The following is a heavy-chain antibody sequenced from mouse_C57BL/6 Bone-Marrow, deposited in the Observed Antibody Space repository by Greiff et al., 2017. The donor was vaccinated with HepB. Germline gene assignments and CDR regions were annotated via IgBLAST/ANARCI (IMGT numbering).Heavy chain of an antibody. V-gene: IGHV1-69*01. CDR1: GYTFTSYW. CDR2: IDPSDSYT. Sequence: VQLQQPGDELVMPGASVKLSCKASGYTFTSYWMHWVKQRPGQGLEWIGEIDPSDSYTNYNQKFKGKSTLTVDKSSSTAYMQLSSLTSEDSAVYYCAREGEVVAFYWYFDVWGTGTTVTVSS. J-gene: IGHJ1*03. CDR3: AREGEVVAFYWYFDV. D-gene: IGHD1-1*01.